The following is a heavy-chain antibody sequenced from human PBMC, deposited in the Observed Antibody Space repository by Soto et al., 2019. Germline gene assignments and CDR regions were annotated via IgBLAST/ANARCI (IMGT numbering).Heavy chain of an antibody. D-gene: IGHD6-13*01. V-gene: IGHV3-53*01. CDR1: GFTVSNNY. Sequence: EVQLVESGGGLIQPGGSLRLSCAASGFTVSNNYMRWVRQAPGKGLEWVSLIYSGGSTHYADSVKGRLTISRDNSKNTLYLQMNSLRVEDTVVYYCARDPPGIAASGGGGWGQGTLVTVTS. CDR3: ARDPPGIAASGGGG. CDR2: IYSGGST. J-gene: IGHJ4*02.